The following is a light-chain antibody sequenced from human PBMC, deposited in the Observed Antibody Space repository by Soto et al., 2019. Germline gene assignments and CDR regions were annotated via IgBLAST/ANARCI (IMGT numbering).Light chain of an antibody. V-gene: IGKV4-1*01. CDR2: WAS. Sequence: DIVMTQSPDSLAVSLGEGATINCKSSQSVLYSSNNKNYLAWYQQKPGQPPKLLIYWASTRESGVPDRFSGSGSGTEFTLTISSLQSEDFAVYYCQQYNSWPETFGQGTKVDIK. J-gene: IGKJ1*01. CDR3: QQYNSWPET. CDR1: QSVLYSSNNKNY.